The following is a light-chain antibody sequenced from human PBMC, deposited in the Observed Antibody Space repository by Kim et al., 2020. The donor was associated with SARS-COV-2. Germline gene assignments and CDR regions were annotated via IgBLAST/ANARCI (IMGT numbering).Light chain of an antibody. V-gene: IGKV3-20*01. Sequence: SPGERSPHSCRASQSVSSSYLAWYQQKPGQTPRLLIYGASSRATDIPDRFSGSGSGTDFTLTISRLEAEDFAVYYCQQYGNSPLTFGGGTKVDIK. CDR1: QSVSSSY. J-gene: IGKJ4*01. CDR3: QQYGNSPLT. CDR2: GAS.